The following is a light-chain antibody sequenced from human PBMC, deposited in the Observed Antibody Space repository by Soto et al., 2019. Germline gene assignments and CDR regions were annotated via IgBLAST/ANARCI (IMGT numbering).Light chain of an antibody. V-gene: IGLV2-23*02. Sequence: QSALTQPASVSGSPGQSITISCTGTSSDVGSYNLVSWYQQHPGKAPKLMIYEVSKRPSGVSNRFSGSKSSNTASLTISGLQAEDEADYYCCSYAGSSTFAYVFGTGTKLTVL. CDR3: CSYAGSSTFAYV. CDR1: SSDVGSYNL. CDR2: EVS. J-gene: IGLJ1*01.